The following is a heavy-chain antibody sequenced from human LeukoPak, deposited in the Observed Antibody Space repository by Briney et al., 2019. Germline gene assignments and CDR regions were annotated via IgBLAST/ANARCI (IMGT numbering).Heavy chain of an antibody. D-gene: IGHD4-17*01. CDR2: IYSGGST. CDR1: GFTFSEYW. V-gene: IGHV3-53*01. J-gene: IGHJ4*02. Sequence: PGGSLRLSCGASGFTFSEYWMSWVRQAPGKGLEWVSVIYSGGSTYYADSVKGRFTISRDNSKNTLYLQMNSLRAEDTAVYYCVRGDYGDYALFDYWGQGTLVTVSS. CDR3: VRGDYGDYALFDY.